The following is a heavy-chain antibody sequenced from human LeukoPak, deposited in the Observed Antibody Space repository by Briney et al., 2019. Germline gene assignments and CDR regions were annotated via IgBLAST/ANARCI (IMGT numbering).Heavy chain of an antibody. CDR1: GGSISSYY. J-gene: IGHJ6*03. Sequence: PSETLSLTCTVSGGSISSYYWSWIRQPPGKGLEWIGYIYYSGSTNYNPSLKSRVTISVDTSKNQFSLKQSSVTAADTAVYYCARFPRGFYYDSSGYHYYYMDVWGKGTTVTVSS. D-gene: IGHD3-22*01. CDR2: IYYSGST. CDR3: ARFPRGFYYDSSGYHYYYMDV. V-gene: IGHV4-59*01.